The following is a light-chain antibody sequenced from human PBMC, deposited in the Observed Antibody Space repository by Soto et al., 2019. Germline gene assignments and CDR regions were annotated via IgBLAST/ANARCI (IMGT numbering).Light chain of an antibody. J-gene: IGKJ4*01. CDR2: AAS. V-gene: IGKV1-39*01. CDR3: QQSDSTPLT. Sequence: DNQMTQSPSSLSASPGDRLTISCRASQSISTSLNWYQQKPGKAPNLLIYAASNLQFGVPSRFSGSGSGTDFTLTISSLQPEDFATYYCQQSDSTPLTFGGGTKVDIK. CDR1: QSISTS.